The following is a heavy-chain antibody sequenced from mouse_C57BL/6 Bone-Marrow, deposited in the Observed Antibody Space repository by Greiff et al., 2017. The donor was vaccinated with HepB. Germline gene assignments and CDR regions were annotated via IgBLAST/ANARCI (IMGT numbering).Heavy chain of an antibody. CDR3: ARYGSSDFDY. CDR1: GYTFTDHY. Sequence: VQLQQSGPVLVKPGASVKMSCKASGYTFTDHYMNWVKQSHGKSLEWIGVINPYNGGTSYNQKFKGKATLTVDKSSSTAYMELNSLTSEDSAVYYCARYGSSDFDYWGQGTTLTVSS. V-gene: IGHV1-19*01. J-gene: IGHJ2*01. CDR2: INPYNGGT. D-gene: IGHD1-1*01.